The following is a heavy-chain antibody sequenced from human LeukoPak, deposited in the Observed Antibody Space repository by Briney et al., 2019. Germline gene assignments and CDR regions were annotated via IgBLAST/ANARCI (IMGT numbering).Heavy chain of an antibody. CDR3: ARQLGSCSDGSCYFDS. D-gene: IGHD2-15*01. Sequence: GGSLRLSCAASGFTFTTYRMAWVRQAPGKGLEWLSSISTTGDITYYADSVKGRFTISRGNSKNTLCLQVDSLRAEDTAVYYCARQLGSCSDGSCYFDSWGQGTLVTVSS. CDR2: ISTTGDIT. CDR1: GFTFTTYR. J-gene: IGHJ4*02. V-gene: IGHV3-23*01.